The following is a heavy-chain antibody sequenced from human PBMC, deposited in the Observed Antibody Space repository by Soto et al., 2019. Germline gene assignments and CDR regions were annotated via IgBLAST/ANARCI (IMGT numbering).Heavy chain of an antibody. V-gene: IGHV4-30-4*08. Sequence: WTWIRQSPGKGLEWIGYVFHSGSVLYNPSLKSRLNISVDTSKNQFSLRLSSVTAADTAVHFCAREDDGGDRDYYGLDVWGQGTTVTVSS. D-gene: IGHD2-21*02. J-gene: IGHJ6*02. CDR3: AREDDGGDRDYYGLDV. CDR2: VFHSGSV.